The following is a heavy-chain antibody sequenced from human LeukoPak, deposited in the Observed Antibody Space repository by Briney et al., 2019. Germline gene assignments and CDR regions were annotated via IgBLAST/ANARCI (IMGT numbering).Heavy chain of an antibody. J-gene: IGHJ4*02. CDR1: GFTFSSYW. D-gene: IGHD2-15*01. Sequence: GGSLRLSCAASGFTFSSYWMHWVRQAPGKGLAWVSRINSDGSSTSYADSVKGRFTISRDNAKNTLYLQMNSLRAEDTAVYYCARGIGLDFDYWGQGTLVTVSS. CDR2: INSDGSST. CDR3: ARGIGLDFDY. V-gene: IGHV3-74*01.